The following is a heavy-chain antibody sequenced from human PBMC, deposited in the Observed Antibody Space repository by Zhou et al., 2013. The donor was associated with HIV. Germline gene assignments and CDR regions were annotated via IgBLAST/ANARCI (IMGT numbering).Heavy chain of an antibody. CDR1: NGSFSGYY. J-gene: IGHJ6*03. CDR2: INSSGST. Sequence: QVQVQQWGASLVKPSETLSLTCGVFNGSFSGYYWTWIRQTPGKGLEWIGEINSSGSTNSNPSLKSRITLSVDTSNRQFSLKLSSVTAADTAIYHCARGSGYSLIDHVGDHNLHIYYMDVWDRGTTVTVSS. D-gene: IGHD5-18*01. CDR3: ARGSGYSLIDHVGDHNLHIYYMDV. V-gene: IGHV4-34*01.